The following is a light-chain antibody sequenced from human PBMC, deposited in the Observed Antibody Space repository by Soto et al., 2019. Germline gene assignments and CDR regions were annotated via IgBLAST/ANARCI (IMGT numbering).Light chain of an antibody. J-gene: IGKJ1*01. CDR2: GAS. CDR3: QQYNDWPWT. Sequence: EIVLTQSPDTLSLSPGERATLSCRASQSVTTSLAWYQQKTGQPPRLLISGASRRATGIPDRFSGSGSETDFTLTINRLEPEDFAMYYCQQYNDWPWTFGQGTKVDIK. V-gene: IGKV3-20*01. CDR1: QSVTTS.